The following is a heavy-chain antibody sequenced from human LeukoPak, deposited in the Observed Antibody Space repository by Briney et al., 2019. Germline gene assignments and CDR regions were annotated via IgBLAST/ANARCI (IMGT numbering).Heavy chain of an antibody. CDR1: GGSIRSSYYY. Sequence: PSETLSLTCTVSGGSIRSSYYYWGWIRQPPGKGLEWIGSIYDSGSTYYNPSLKSRVTISVDTSKNQFSLKLNSVTAADTALYYCATGHSSGYYSYWGRGTLVTVSS. CDR2: IYDSGST. J-gene: IGHJ4*02. V-gene: IGHV4-39*01. CDR3: ATGHSSGYYSY. D-gene: IGHD3-22*01.